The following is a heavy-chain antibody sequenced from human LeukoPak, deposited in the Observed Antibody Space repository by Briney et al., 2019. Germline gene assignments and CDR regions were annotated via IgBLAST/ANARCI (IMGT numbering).Heavy chain of an antibody. J-gene: IGHJ4*02. D-gene: IGHD5-18*01. V-gene: IGHV4-59*12. Sequence: PSETLSLTCTVSGGSISSYYWSWIRQPPGKGLEWIGYIYYSGSTNYNPSLKSRVTISVDTSKNQFSLKLSSVTAADTAVYYCARDRGYTAMVSYFDYWGQGTLVTVSS. CDR2: IYYSGST. CDR1: GGSISSYY. CDR3: ARDRGYTAMVSYFDY.